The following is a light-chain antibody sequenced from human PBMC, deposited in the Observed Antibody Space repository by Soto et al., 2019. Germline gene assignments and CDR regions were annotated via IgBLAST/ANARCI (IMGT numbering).Light chain of an antibody. CDR3: QQSYSIPWT. J-gene: IGKJ1*01. V-gene: IGKV1-39*01. CDR2: ATS. Sequence: DIQMSQSPSSLSASVGERVTITCRASQTVNTYLNWYQQKPGEAPKLLIYATSTLHRGVPSRFSGSGSGTDFTLTISSLQPEDFATYHCQQSYSIPWTFGQGTKVEVK. CDR1: QTVNTY.